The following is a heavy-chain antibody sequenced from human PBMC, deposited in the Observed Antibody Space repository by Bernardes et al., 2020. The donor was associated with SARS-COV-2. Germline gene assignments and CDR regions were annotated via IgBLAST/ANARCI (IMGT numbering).Heavy chain of an antibody. J-gene: IGHJ4*02. V-gene: IGHV4-59*01. D-gene: IGHD6-19*01. CDR1: CGSIRDYY. CDR3: AREQWLVRYFDY. CDR2: IYSSGST. Sequence: SETRSLTCTVSCGSIRDYYWTWIRLAPGRGLEWIGYIYSSGSTNYNPSLKSRVTMSVDTSKNQFSLKLSSVTAADSAVYYCAREQWLVRYFDYWGQGNLVTVSS.